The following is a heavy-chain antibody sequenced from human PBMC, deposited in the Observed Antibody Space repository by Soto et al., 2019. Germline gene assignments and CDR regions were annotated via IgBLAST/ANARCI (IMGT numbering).Heavy chain of an antibody. CDR1: GFTFSDHY. CDR2: TRDKANSYTT. CDR3: ASSPSYGYYGMDV. V-gene: IGHV3-72*01. Sequence: EVQLVESGGGLVQPGGSLRLSCAASGFTFSDHYMDWVRQAPGKGLEWVGRTRDKANSYTTEYAASVKGRFTISRDDSKNSLYLQMNSLKTEDTAVYYCASSPSYGYYGMDVWGQGTTVTVSS. D-gene: IGHD4-17*01. J-gene: IGHJ6*02.